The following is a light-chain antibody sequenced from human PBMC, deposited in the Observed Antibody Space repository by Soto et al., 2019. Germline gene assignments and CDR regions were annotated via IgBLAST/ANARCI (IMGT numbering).Light chain of an antibody. CDR1: QSVSSY. Sequence: EIVWTQSPVTLSLSPGERATLSCWASQSVSSYLAWYKQKPGQAPMLLIYDASKRATGIPAMFSGSGSGTAFTLTISSLETEDFAVYYCQQRGRWPTVGHGNKVYLK. CDR3: QQRGRWPT. J-gene: IGKJ3*01. V-gene: IGKV3-11*01. CDR2: DAS.